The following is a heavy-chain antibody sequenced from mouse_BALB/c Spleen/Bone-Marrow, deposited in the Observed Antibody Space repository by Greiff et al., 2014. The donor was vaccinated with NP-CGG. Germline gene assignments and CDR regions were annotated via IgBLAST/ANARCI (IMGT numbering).Heavy chain of an antibody. V-gene: IGHV1S34*01. D-gene: IGHD2-2*01. CDR3: ARSCGACGFDEGYDMDY. Sequence: LVKTGASVKLSCKASGYSFTGYYMHWVKQSPGKSLEWIGYISCYNGATTYNYKFKDKAKFTVDTSSSTAYKQYNRLSSEVTAVYYCARSCGACGFDEGYDMDYWGQGTSLTVSS. J-gene: IGHJ2*02. CDR1: GYSFTGYY. CDR2: ISCYNGAT.